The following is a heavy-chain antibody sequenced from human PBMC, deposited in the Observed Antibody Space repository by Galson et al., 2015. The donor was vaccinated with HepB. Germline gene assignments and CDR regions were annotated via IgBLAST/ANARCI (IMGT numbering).Heavy chain of an antibody. CDR2: IRYDGNKK. D-gene: IGHD3-10*01. J-gene: IGHJ4*02. Sequence: SLRLSCAASGFTFSDYGMHWVRQAPGKGPECVAFIRYDGNKKYYPDSVEGRFTVSRDNSKKTLYLQMNSLRVEDTAMYFCAKDQGHHCNSGAGADYWGQGTLVTVSS. CDR3: AKDQGHHCNSGAGADY. CDR1: GFTFSDYG. V-gene: IGHV3-30*02.